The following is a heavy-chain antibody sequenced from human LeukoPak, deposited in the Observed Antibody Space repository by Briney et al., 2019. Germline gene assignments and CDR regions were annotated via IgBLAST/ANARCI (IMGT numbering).Heavy chain of an antibody. CDR1: GGSITNYY. CDR3: ARGRYCSADICSGGDAFDI. Sequence: SETLSLTCTVSGGSITNYYWSWIRQPAGKGLEWIGRIYTRGSTNYNPSLKSRVTMSVDTSKNQFSLKLRSVTAADTAVYYCARGRYCSADICSGGDAFDIWGQGTMVSVSS. J-gene: IGHJ3*02. V-gene: IGHV4-4*07. D-gene: IGHD2-15*01. CDR2: IYTRGST.